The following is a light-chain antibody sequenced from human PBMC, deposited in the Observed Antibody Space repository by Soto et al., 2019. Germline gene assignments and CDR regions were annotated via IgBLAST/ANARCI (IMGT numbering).Light chain of an antibody. V-gene: IGLV2-23*01. CDR3: CANAGSLV. CDR2: EGS. CDR1: SSDVGSYNL. Sequence: QSALTQPASVSGSPGQSITISCTGTSSDVGSYNLVSWYQQHPGKAPKLMIYEGSKRPSGVSNRFSGSNSANTATLTISSHQEEDEADSYCCANAGSLVFGGGTQLTVL. J-gene: IGLJ3*02.